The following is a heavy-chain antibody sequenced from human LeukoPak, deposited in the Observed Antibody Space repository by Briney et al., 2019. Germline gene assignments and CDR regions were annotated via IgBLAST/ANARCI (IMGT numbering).Heavy chain of an antibody. CDR3: ARARPGGAFDI. J-gene: IGHJ3*02. CDR1: GGSISNGGYS. V-gene: IGHV4-30-2*01. Sequence: SETLSLTCTVSGGSISNGGYSWSWIRQPPGQGLEWIGYIYHSGSTYYNPCLKSRVTISVDRSKNQFSLKLSSVTAADTAVYYCARARPGGAFDIWGQGTMVTVSS. CDR2: IYHSGST. D-gene: IGHD3-16*01.